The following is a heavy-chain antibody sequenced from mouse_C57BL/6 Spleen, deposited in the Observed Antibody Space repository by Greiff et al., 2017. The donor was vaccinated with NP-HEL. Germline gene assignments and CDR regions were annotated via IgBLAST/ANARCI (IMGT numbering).Heavy chain of an antibody. J-gene: IGHJ1*03. V-gene: IGHV1-64*01. Sequence: QVQLQQPGAELVKPGASVKLSCKASGYTFTSYWMHWVKQRPGQGLEWIGMIHPNSGSTNYNEKFKSKATLTVDKSSSTAYMQLSSLTSEDSAVYYCARVNWDGWYFDVWGTGTTVTVSS. CDR2: IHPNSGST. CDR1: GYTFTSYW. D-gene: IGHD4-1*02. CDR3: ARVNWDGWYFDV.